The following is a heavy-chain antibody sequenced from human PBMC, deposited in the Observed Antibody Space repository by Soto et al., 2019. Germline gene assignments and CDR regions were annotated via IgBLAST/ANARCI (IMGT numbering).Heavy chain of an antibody. Sequence: SETLSLTCAVSGGSISSGGYSWSWIRQPPGKGLEWIGYIYHSGSTYYNPSLKSRVTISVDRSKNQFSLKLSSVTAADTAVYYCDRGALYYYYGMDVWGQGTTVTVSS. V-gene: IGHV4-30-2*01. CDR2: IYHSGST. CDR1: GGSISSGGYS. CDR3: DRGALYYYYGMDV. J-gene: IGHJ6*02.